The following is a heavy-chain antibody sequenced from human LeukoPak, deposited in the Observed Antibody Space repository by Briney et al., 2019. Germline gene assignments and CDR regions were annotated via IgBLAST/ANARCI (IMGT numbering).Heavy chain of an antibody. V-gene: IGHV4-34*01. CDR3: ARGRIRGYSYGYLDY. J-gene: IGHJ4*02. Sequence: SETLSLTCAVYGGSFSGYYWSWIRQPPGKGLEWIGEINHSGSTNYNPSLKSRVTISVDTSKNQFSLKLSSVTAADTAVYYCARGRIRGYSYGYLDYWGQGTLVTVSS. CDR2: INHSGST. D-gene: IGHD5-18*01. CDR1: GGSFSGYY.